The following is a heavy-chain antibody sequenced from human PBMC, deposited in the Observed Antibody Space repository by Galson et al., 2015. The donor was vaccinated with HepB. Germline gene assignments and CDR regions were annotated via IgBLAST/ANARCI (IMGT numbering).Heavy chain of an antibody. CDR2: INPNSGGT. Sequence: SVKVSCKASGYTFTGYYMHWVRQAPGQGLEWMGWINPNSGGTNYAQKFQGRVTMTRDTSISTAYMELSRLRSDDTAVYYCARGLYSRLYYFDYWGQGTLVTVSS. D-gene: IGHD6-13*01. V-gene: IGHV1-2*02. J-gene: IGHJ4*02. CDR1: GYTFTGYY. CDR3: ARGLYSRLYYFDY.